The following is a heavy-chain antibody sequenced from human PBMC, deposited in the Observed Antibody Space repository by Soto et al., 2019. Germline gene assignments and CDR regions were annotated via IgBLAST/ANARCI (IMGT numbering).Heavy chain of an antibody. CDR3: GRISRRWDQQYSDY. CDR2: VYYNGNT. CDR1: GGSTSSSLYQ. Sequence: ASETRSLTCTVSGGSTSSSLYQGGWIRQPPGKGLEWIGNVYYNGNTYYNPSLKSRLTISVDTSNNQFSLKVRSVTAAYTAVYYCGRISRRWDQQYSDYSGPGHMVTVSS. J-gene: IGHJ4*02. V-gene: IGHV4-39*01. D-gene: IGHD1-26*01.